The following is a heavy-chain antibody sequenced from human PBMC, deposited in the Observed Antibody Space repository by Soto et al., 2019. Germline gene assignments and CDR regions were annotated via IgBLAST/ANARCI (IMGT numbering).Heavy chain of an antibody. D-gene: IGHD2-2*01. CDR2: IYYSGST. Sequence: SETLSLTCTVSGGSISSSSYYWGWIRQPPGKGLEWIGSIYYSGSTYYNPSLKSRVTISVDTSKNQFSLKLSSVTAADTALYYCARHPSGVPAKWWFDPWGQGTLVTVS. J-gene: IGHJ5*02. CDR3: ARHPSGVPAKWWFDP. CDR1: GGSISSSSYY. V-gene: IGHV4-39*01.